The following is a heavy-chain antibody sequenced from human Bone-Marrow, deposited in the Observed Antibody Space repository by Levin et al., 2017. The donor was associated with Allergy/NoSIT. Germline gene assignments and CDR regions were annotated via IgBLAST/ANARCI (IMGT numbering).Heavy chain of an antibody. V-gene: IGHV3-21*01. Sequence: GESLKISCAASGFTFSSYSMNWVRQAPGKGLEWVSSISSSSSYIYYADSVKGRFTISRDNAKNSLYLQMNSLRAEDTAVYYCARDDYDFWSGYLVTFDYWGQGTLVTVSS. CDR1: GFTFSSYS. D-gene: IGHD3-3*01. CDR3: ARDDYDFWSGYLVTFDY. CDR2: ISSSSSYI. J-gene: IGHJ4*02.